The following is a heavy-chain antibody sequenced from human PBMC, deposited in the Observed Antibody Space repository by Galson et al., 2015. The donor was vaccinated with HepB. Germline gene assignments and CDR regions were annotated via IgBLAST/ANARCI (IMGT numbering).Heavy chain of an antibody. Sequence: PALVKPTQTLTLTCTFSGFSLSTRGVGVGWIRQPPGKALEWLALIYWNDDKRYSPSLKSRLTITKDTSKNQVVLTLTNVDPVDTASYYCAHISYFITTDAFDIWGQGTMVTVSS. D-gene: IGHD3-22*01. CDR1: GFSLSTRGVG. CDR3: AHISYFITTDAFDI. CDR2: IYWNDDK. J-gene: IGHJ3*02. V-gene: IGHV2-5*01.